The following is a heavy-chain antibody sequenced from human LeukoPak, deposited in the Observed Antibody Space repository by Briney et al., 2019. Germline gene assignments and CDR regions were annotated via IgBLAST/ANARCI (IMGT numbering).Heavy chain of an antibody. CDR1: GCTFSAYY. CDR3: ARDFSISWSNWFDP. Sequence: ASVKVSCKASGCTFSAYYMHWVRQAPGQGLEWMGWINPHSGNTNYAQKFQGRVTMTRDTSISTAYMELSRLRSDDTAVYYCARDFSISWSNWFDPWGQGTLVTVSS. V-gene: IGHV1-2*02. J-gene: IGHJ5*02. D-gene: IGHD6-13*01. CDR2: INPHSGNT.